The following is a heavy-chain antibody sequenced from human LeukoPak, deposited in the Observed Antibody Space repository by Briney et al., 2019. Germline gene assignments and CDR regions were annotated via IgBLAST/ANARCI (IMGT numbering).Heavy chain of an antibody. D-gene: IGHD4/OR15-4a*01. V-gene: IGHV3-7*01. CDR3: ARDDRPSANSRDWLNP. Sequence: GGSLRLSCATSGFTFSSYWMSWVRQAPGKGLEWVANIKQDVSEKYYVDSVKGRFAISRDNAKSSLYLQMNSLRAEDTAVYYCARDDRPSANSRDWLNPWGQGTLVTVSS. CDR2: IKQDVSEK. J-gene: IGHJ5*02. CDR1: GFTFSSYW.